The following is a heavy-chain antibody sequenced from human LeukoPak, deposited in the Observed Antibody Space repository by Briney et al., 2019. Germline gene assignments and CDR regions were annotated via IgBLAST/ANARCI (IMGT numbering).Heavy chain of an antibody. J-gene: IGHJ5*02. D-gene: IGHD3-10*01. CDR3: AKDDRALLWFGETGTWFDP. CDR1: GFTFSSYG. CDR2: ISYDGSNK. Sequence: PGRSLRLSCAASGFTFSSYGMHWVRQAPGKGLEWVAVISYDGSNKYYADSVKGRFTISRDNSKNTLYLQMNSLRAEDTAVYYCAKDDRALLWFGETGTWFDPWGQGTLVTVSS. V-gene: IGHV3-30*18.